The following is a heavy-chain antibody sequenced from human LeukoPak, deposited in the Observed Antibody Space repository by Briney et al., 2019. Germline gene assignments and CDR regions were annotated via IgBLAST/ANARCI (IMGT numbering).Heavy chain of an antibody. CDR1: GFTFSSYG. V-gene: IGHV3-23*01. Sequence: TGGSLRLSCAASGFTFSSYGMAWVRQAPGKGLEWVSTMSAGGENTRYADAVEGRFTISRDNSKDTLYLEMNSLRAEDTAVYYCTKDAGPTFNWFDPWGQGTRVTVSS. D-gene: IGHD1-14*01. J-gene: IGHJ5*02. CDR2: MSAGGENT. CDR3: TKDAGPTFNWFDP.